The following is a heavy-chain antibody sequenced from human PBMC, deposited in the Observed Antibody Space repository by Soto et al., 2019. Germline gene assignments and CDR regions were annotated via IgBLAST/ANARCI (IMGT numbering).Heavy chain of an antibody. J-gene: IGHJ4*02. CDR1: GFTFSSYG. D-gene: IGHD3-10*01. CDR3: AKDRGYRDYGSGSAFDY. V-gene: IGHV3-30*18. CDR2: ISYDGSNK. Sequence: QVQLVESGGGVGQPGRSLRLSCAASGFTFSSYGMHWVRQAPGKGLEWVAVISYDGSNKYYADSVKGRFTISRDNSKNTLYLQMNSLRAEDTAVYYCAKDRGYRDYGSGSAFDYWGQGTLVTVSS.